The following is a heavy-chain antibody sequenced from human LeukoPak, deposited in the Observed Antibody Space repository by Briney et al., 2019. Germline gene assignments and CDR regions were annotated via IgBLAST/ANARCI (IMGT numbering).Heavy chain of an antibody. CDR1: GFTFSSYS. CDR2: ISSSSSYI. J-gene: IGHJ6*02. D-gene: IGHD3-22*01. Sequence: GGSLRLSCAASGFTFSSYSMNWVRQAPGKGLEWVSSISSSSSYIYYADSVKGRFTISRDNAKNSLYLQMNSLRAEDTAVYYCARVTMYYDSSGYYGYYYGMDVWGQGTTVTVSS. V-gene: IGHV3-21*04. CDR3: ARVTMYYDSSGYYGYYYGMDV.